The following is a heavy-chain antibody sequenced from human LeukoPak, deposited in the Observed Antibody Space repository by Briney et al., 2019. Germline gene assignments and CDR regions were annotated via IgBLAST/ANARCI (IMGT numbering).Heavy chain of an antibody. V-gene: IGHV4-59*04. CDR3: ATITGGNYYFDY. Sequence: SETLSLTCTVSGGSISSYYWSWIRQPPGKGLEWIGYIYHSRTTYYNPSLKSRVTISVDTSKNQFSLKLSSVTAADTAVYYCATITGGNYYFDYWGQGTLVTVSS. CDR1: GGSISSYY. CDR2: IYHSRTT. D-gene: IGHD7-27*01. J-gene: IGHJ4*02.